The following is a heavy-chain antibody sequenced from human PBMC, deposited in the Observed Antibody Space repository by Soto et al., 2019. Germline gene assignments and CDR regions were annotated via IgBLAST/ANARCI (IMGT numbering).Heavy chain of an antibody. J-gene: IGHJ6*02. D-gene: IGHD6-19*01. CDR1: GGSIRGYY. CDR3: TREGSAPYHYYGMDA. CDR2: IYYTGST. V-gene: IGHV4-59*01. Sequence: SETLSLTCTVSGGSIRGYYWSWIRQPPGKELEYIGYIYYTGSTNYNPSLKSRVTISVDTSKNQFSLKLSSVTAADTAVYYCTREGSAPYHYYGMDAWGQGTTVTVSS.